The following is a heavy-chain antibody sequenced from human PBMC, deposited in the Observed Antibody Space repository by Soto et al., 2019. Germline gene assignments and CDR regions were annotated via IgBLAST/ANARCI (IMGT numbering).Heavy chain of an antibody. CDR3: ARGSAFIGLDY. CDR1: GFTFRNYG. V-gene: IGHV3-48*04. J-gene: IGHJ4*02. D-gene: IGHD1-26*01. Sequence: GGSLRLSCAASGFTFRNYGMNWVRQAPGKGLEWVSYIGIGSSTKYYADSVKGRFTISRDNTKDSLYLQMNSLRAEDTAIYYCARGSAFIGLDYWGQGTPVTVSS. CDR2: IGIGSSTK.